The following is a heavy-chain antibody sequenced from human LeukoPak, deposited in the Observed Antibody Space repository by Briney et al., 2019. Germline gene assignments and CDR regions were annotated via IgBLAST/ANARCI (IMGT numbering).Heavy chain of an antibody. Sequence: SETLSLTCAVYGGSFSAYHWSWIRQPPGKGLEWIGEINHSGSTNYNPSLKSRVTISVDTSKNQFSLKLSSVTAADTAVYYCARAWSGYLGYYYYMDVWGKGTTVTVCS. CDR1: GGSFSAYH. CDR3: ARAWSGYLGYYYYMDV. D-gene: IGHD3-3*01. J-gene: IGHJ6*03. V-gene: IGHV4-34*01. CDR2: INHSGST.